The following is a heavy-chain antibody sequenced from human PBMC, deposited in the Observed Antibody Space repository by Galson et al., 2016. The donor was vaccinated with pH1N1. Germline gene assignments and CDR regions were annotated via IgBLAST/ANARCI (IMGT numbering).Heavy chain of an antibody. CDR3: ARRGIGEFLYYFDS. V-gene: IGHV4-4*08. CDR1: GGSISSYY. CDR2: IYTSGST. J-gene: IGHJ4*02. D-gene: IGHD3-10*01. Sequence: SLTCTVSGGSISSYYWSWIRQPAGKGLEWIGHIYTSGSTYYNPSLKSRVTISVDTSKNQFSLKLSSVTAADTAVYYCARRGIGEFLYYFDSWGQGTLVTVSS.